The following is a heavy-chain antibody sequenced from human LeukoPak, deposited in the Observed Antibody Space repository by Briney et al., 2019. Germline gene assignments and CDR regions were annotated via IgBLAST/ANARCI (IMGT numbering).Heavy chain of an antibody. V-gene: IGHV3-20*04. CDR3: ARDSSRRAWYSSSWYRSPYYFDY. Sequence: GGSLRLSCAASGFTFDDYGMSWVRQAPGKGLEWVSGINWNGGSTGYADSVKGRFTISRDNAKNSLYLQMNSLRAEDTALYYCARDSSRRAWYSSSWYRSPYYFDYWGQGTLVTVSS. CDR2: INWNGGST. J-gene: IGHJ4*02. CDR1: GFTFDDYG. D-gene: IGHD6-13*01.